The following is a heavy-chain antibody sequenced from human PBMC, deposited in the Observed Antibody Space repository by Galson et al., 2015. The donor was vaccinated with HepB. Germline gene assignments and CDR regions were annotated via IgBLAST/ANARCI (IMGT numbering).Heavy chain of an antibody. Sequence: SVKVSCKASRFTFTNYGVTWVRQAPGQGLEWMGWISVCNGNTNYAQKFQDRVTMTTDTSTTTAYMELRSLRADDTAVYFCARARYSTSPPDYWGQGTLVSVSS. D-gene: IGHD6-6*01. CDR1: RFTFTNYG. CDR3: ARARYSTSPPDY. CDR2: ISVCNGNT. V-gene: IGHV1-18*01. J-gene: IGHJ4*02.